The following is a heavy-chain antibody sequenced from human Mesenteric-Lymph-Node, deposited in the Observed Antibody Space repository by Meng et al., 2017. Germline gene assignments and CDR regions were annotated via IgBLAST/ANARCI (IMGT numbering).Heavy chain of an antibody. CDR1: GFTFSSYA. CDR3: AKTYYYDSSGRSTSEYFQH. J-gene: IGHJ1*01. D-gene: IGHD3-22*01. Sequence: LSLTCAASGFTFSSYAMHWVRQAPGKGLEWVAVISYDGSNKYYADSVKGRFTISRDNSKNTLYLQMNSLRAEDTAVYYCAKTYYYDSSGRSTSEYFQHWGQGTLVTVSS. V-gene: IGHV3-30*04. CDR2: ISYDGSNK.